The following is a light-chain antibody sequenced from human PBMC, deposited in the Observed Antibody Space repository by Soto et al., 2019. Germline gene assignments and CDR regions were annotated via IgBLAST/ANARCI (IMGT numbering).Light chain of an antibody. V-gene: IGLV2-8*01. Sequence: QSALTQPPSASGSPGQSVTISCTGTSSDVGGYNYVSWYQQHPGKAPQLMIYGVSKRPSGVPDRFSGSKSGNTASLTVSGLQAEDEADYYCSSYAASNNLVFGGGTKVTVL. CDR1: SSDVGGYNY. CDR2: GVS. J-gene: IGLJ3*02. CDR3: SSYAASNNLV.